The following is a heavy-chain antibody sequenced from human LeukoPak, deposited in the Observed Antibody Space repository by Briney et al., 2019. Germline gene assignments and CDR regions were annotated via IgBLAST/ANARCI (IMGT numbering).Heavy chain of an antibody. D-gene: IGHD3/OR15-3a*01. CDR3: ARDRIDNGFWSTPYYFDY. CDR1: GFTFDDYA. Sequence: PGGSLRLSCAASGFTFDDYAMHWVRQAPGKGLEWVSGISWNSGSIGYADSVKGRFTISRDNAKNSLYLQMNSLRAEDTAVYYCARDRIDNGFWSTPYYFDYWGQGTLVTVSS. CDR2: ISWNSGSI. J-gene: IGHJ4*02. V-gene: IGHV3-9*01.